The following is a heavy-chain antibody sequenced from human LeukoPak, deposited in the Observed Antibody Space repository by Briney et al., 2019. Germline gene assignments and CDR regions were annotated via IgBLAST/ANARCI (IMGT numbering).Heavy chain of an antibody. J-gene: IGHJ6*02. V-gene: IGHV3-30*04. CDR2: ISNDGNNK. CDR3: ARGEAVAEPYFYGMDV. D-gene: IGHD6-19*01. Sequence: GGSLRLSCAASGFTFSSFAMHWVCQAPGKGLEWVAVISNDGNNKYYADSVKGRFTISRDNSKNTLYLQMNSLRPEDTAVYFCARGEAVAEPYFYGMDVWGQGTTVTVSS. CDR1: GFTFSSFA.